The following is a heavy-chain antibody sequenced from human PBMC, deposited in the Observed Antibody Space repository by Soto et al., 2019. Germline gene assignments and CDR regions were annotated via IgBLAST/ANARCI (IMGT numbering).Heavy chain of an antibody. J-gene: IGHJ4*02. Sequence: AGGSLRLSCAASGFTFSSFGMNWVRRAPGRGLEWVSVINASGDNAFHADSVKGRFTISRDNSKNTLYLQMNSLRAEDTAVYYCAKAARTTTLYNFDFWGQGTLVTVSS. D-gene: IGHD1-1*01. CDR3: AKAARTTTLYNFDF. CDR1: GFTFSSFG. V-gene: IGHV3-23*01. CDR2: INASGDNA.